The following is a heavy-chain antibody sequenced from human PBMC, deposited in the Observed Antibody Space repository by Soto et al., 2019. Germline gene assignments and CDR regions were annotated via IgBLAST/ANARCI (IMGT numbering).Heavy chain of an antibody. D-gene: IGHD3-22*01. V-gene: IGHV3-48*02. J-gene: IGHJ4*02. Sequence: PGGSLRLSCAASGFIFRDYSMNLVRQAPGKGLEWISYISSTSSTKYYADSVKGRFTISRDSHKKSLYLQMYSLRDEDTARYYCARDRGGYVEYWGQGTMVTVSS. CDR1: GFIFRDYS. CDR2: ISSTSSTK. CDR3: ARDRGGYVEY.